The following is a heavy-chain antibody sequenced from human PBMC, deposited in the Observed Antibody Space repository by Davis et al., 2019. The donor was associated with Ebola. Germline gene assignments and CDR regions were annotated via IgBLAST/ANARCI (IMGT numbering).Heavy chain of an antibody. V-gene: IGHV3-74*01. Sequence: GESLKISCAASGFTFSSYWIHWIRQAPGKGLVWVSRINTDGSRTRDADSVKGRFTISRDNAKNTLYLQMNGLRAEGTAVYYCARVLSYCSGGSCPGGSDHWGQGTLVTVSS. D-gene: IGHD2-15*01. CDR1: GFTFSSYW. CDR2: INTDGSRT. J-gene: IGHJ4*02. CDR3: ARVLSYCSGGSCPGGSDH.